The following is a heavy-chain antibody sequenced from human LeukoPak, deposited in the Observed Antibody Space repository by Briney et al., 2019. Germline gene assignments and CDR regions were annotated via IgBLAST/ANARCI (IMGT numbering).Heavy chain of an antibody. Sequence: ASVKISCKTSGYTFTDYYLHWLRQAPGEGPEWMGWINPNTGETKFARTFQGRVTMTRDTSINTGYMSLTGLTSDDTAVYYCARDGTSWYSEYYFDSWGQGTLITVS. J-gene: IGHJ4*02. CDR2: INPNTGET. V-gene: IGHV1-2*02. CDR1: GYTFTDYY. D-gene: IGHD6-13*01. CDR3: ARDGTSWYSEYYFDS.